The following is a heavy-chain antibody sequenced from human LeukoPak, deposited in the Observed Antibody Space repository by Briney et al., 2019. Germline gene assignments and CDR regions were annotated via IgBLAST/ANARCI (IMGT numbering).Heavy chain of an antibody. CDR1: GYTFTDYY. CDR2: INPDDGDT. V-gene: IGHV1-2*02. J-gene: IGHJ4*02. D-gene: IGHD2-2*01. CDR3: ARANFLYCSSSTCLFDY. Sequence: ASVKVSCEASGYTFTDYYMHWVRQAPGQGFEWMGWINPDDGDTNYAQKFQGRVTMTRDTSISTAHMEVSRLRSDDTAVYYCARANFLYCSSSTCLFDYWGQGTLVTVSS.